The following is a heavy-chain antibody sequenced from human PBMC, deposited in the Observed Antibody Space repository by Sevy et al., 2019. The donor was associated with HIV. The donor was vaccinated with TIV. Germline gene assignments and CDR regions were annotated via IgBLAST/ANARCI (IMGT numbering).Heavy chain of an antibody. J-gene: IGHJ4*02. CDR2: ISDDSRYI. Sequence: VGSLRLSCAASGFTFRSYSMNWVRQAPGKGLEWLSSISDDSRYIYYSDSVKGRFTISRANAKSSLYLQMNSLRVEDTAIYYCARDFTIFGVVSGIDYWGQGNLVTVSS. D-gene: IGHD3-3*01. CDR3: ARDFTIFGVVSGIDY. V-gene: IGHV3-21*01. CDR1: GFTFRSYS.